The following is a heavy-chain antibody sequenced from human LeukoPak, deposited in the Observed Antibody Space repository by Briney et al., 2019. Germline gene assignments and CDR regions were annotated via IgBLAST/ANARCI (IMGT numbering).Heavy chain of an antibody. Sequence: GGSLRLSCAASGFTFSSYAMSWVRQAPGKGLEWVSAISGSGGSTHYADSVKGRFTISRDNSKNTLYLQMNSLRAEDTAVYYCAKEDCSGGSCYSYYFDYWGQGTLVTVSS. CDR3: AKEDCSGGSCYSYYFDY. CDR2: ISGSGGST. CDR1: GFTFSSYA. J-gene: IGHJ4*02. V-gene: IGHV3-23*01. D-gene: IGHD2-15*01.